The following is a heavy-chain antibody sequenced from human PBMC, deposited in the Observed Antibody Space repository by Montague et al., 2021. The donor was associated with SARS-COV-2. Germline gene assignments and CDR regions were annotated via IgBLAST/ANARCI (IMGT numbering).Heavy chain of an antibody. J-gene: IGHJ6*02. D-gene: IGHD3-22*01. Sequence: SETLSLTCTVSGGAISSSSYYWGWIRQPPGKGLEWIGSIYYSGSTYYNPSLKGRVTISVGTSKNQFSLKLSSVTAADTAVYYCARDTRITMLVVVNRYGMDVWGQGTTVTVSS. V-gene: IGHV4-39*07. CDR3: ARDTRITMLVVVNRYGMDV. CDR1: GGAISSSSYY. CDR2: IYYSGST.